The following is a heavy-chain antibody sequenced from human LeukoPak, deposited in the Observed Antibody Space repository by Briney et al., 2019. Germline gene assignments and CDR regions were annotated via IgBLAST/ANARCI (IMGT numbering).Heavy chain of an antibody. Sequence: GASVKVSCKASGGTFSSYTISWVRQAPGQGLEWMGGIIPIFGTANYAQKFQGRVTITADESTSTAYMELSSLRSEDTAVYYCARTLGYSSGWYSEPSPSWFDPWGQGTLVTVSS. J-gene: IGHJ5*02. V-gene: IGHV1-69*13. CDR3: ARTLGYSSGWYSEPSPSWFDP. CDR1: GGTFSSYT. D-gene: IGHD6-19*01. CDR2: IIPIFGTA.